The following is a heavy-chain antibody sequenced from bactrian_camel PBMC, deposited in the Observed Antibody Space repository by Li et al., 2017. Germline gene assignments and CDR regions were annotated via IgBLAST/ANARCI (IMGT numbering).Heavy chain of an antibody. CDR3: AKERERASGRALEY. CDR1: GYLYMTAC. Sequence: HVQLVESGGDLIQVGGSLRLSCAATGYLYMTACMAWFRQAPGKEREGVAAIDPDGNAAYADAVKGRFRISKDNGENTLYLELNSLKTEDTAMYYCAKERERASGRALEYWGQGTQVTVS. CDR2: IDPDGNA. J-gene: IGHJ4*01. V-gene: IGHV3S1*01. D-gene: IGHD2*01.